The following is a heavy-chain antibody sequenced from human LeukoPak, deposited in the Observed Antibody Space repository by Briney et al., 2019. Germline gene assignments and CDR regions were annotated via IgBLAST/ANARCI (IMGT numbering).Heavy chain of an antibody. CDR3: AKADYYCYGMDV. CDR2: ISYDGSNK. J-gene: IGHJ6*02. Sequence: GGSLRLSCAASGFTFSSYGMHWVRQAPGKGLEWVAVISYDGSNKYYADSVKGRFTISRDNSKNTLYLQMNSLRAEDTAVYYCAKADYYCYGMDVWGQGTTVTVSS. V-gene: IGHV3-30*18. CDR1: GFTFSSYG.